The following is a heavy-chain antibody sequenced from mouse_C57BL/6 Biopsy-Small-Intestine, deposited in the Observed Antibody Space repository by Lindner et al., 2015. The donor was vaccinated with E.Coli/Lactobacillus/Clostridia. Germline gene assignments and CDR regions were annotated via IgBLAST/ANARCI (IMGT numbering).Heavy chain of an antibody. CDR2: IYPRDGSS. J-gene: IGHJ1*03. D-gene: IGHD1-1*02. CDR1: GYTFTSYD. V-gene: IGHV1-85*01. Sequence: VQLQESGPELVKPGASVKLSCKASGYTFTSYDINWVKQRPGQGLEWIGWIYPRDGSSNYNEKFRGKATLTVDTSSTTAYMDFHSLTSEDSAVYFCAREETYGAKWYFDVWGTGTSVTVSS. CDR3: AREETYGAKWYFDV.